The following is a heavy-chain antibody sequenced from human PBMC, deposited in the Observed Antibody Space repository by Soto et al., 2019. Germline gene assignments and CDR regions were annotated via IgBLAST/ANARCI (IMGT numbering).Heavy chain of an antibody. Sequence: SETLSLTCTVSGGSVSSGSYYWSWIRQPPGKGLEWIGYIYYSGSTNYNPSLRSRVTISVDTSKNQFSLKLSSVTAADTAVYYCARDLSLDVWGQGTTVTVSS. V-gene: IGHV4-61*01. J-gene: IGHJ6*02. D-gene: IGHD1-26*01. CDR1: GGSVSSGSYY. CDR2: IYYSGST. CDR3: ARDLSLDV.